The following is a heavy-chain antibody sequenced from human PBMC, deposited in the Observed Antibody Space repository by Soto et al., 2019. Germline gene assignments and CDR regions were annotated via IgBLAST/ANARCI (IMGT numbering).Heavy chain of an antibody. V-gene: IGHV3-30*18. CDR1: GFTFSSYG. J-gene: IGHJ4*02. CDR2: ISYDGSNK. CDR3: AKEAVAGTLAY. D-gene: IGHD6-19*01. Sequence: QVQLVESGGGVVQPGRSLRLSCAASGFTFSSYGMHWVRQAPGKGLVWVAVISYDGSNKYYADSVKGRFTISRDNSKNTLYLQMNSLRAEDTAVYYCAKEAVAGTLAYWGQGTLVTVSS.